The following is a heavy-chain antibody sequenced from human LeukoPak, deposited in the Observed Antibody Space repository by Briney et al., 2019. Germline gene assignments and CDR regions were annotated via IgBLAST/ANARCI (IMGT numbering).Heavy chain of an antibody. CDR2: IYYSGST. CDR1: GGSISGYY. J-gene: IGHJ5*01. CDR3: ARESSTGYHDGS. V-gene: IGHV4-59*01. Sequence: SETLSLTCTVSGGSISGYYWSWIRQPPGKGLEWIGYIYYSGSTNYNPSLKSRVTISVDTSKNQFSLKGSSVTAADRAVYYCARESSTGYHDGSWGAGTLFTLSS. D-gene: IGHD6-13*01.